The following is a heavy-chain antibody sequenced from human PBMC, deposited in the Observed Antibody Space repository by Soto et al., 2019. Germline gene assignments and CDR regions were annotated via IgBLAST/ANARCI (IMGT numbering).Heavy chain of an antibody. CDR3: ARDRCTNGVCYAPSDY. CDR1: GFTFSTYA. CDR2: ISSNGRST. Sequence: GGSLRLSCAASGFTFSTYAMHWVRQAPGKGLEYVSAISSNGRSTYYANSVKGRFTISRDNSKNTLHLQMDSLRAEDMAVYYCARDRCTNGVCYAPSDYWGQGTLVTVSS. V-gene: IGHV3-64*01. J-gene: IGHJ4*02. D-gene: IGHD2-8*01.